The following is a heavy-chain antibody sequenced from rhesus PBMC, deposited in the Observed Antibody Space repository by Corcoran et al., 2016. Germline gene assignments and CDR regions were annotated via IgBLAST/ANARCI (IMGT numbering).Heavy chain of an antibody. V-gene: IGHV4-127*01. J-gene: IGHJ4*01. CDR3: ARVSRYFDY. CDR2: IGGSSGST. CDR1: GSSISSGSG. D-gene: IGHD2-39*01. Sequence: QVQLQESGPGLVKPSETLSLTCAVSGSSISSGSGWRWIRQPPGKGLEWIGYIGGSSGSTKYNPSLKSRVTISIDTSKIQFSLRLSAVTAADTAVYYWARVSRYFDYWGQRFLVTVSS.